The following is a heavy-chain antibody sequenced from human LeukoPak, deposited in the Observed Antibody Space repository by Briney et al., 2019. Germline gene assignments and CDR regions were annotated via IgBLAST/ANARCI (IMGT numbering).Heavy chain of an antibody. CDR2: IYYSGST. Sequence: PSENLSFTCTVSGGSISSYYWSWIRQPPGKGLEWMGYIYYSGSTNYNPSLKRRVTISVDTTKNQFSLKLSSMTAAETASYYWARALYGTGSYYPYYYYYMDVWGKGTTVTIAS. V-gene: IGHV4-59*01. D-gene: IGHD3-10*01. CDR1: GGSISSYY. CDR3: ARALYGTGSYYPYYYYYMDV. J-gene: IGHJ6*03.